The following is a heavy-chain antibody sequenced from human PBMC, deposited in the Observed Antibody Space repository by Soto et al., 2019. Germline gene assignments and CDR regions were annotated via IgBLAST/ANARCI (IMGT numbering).Heavy chain of an antibody. D-gene: IGHD3-3*01. CDR1: GGSISSYY. J-gene: IGHJ6*02. CDR2: IYYSGGT. V-gene: IGHV4-59*01. Sequence: SETLSLTCTVSGGSISSYYWSWIRQPPGKGLEWIGYIYYSGGTNYNPSLKSRVTISVDTSKNQFSLKLSSVTAADTAVYYCARDTYYDFWSGCCPYYYYYYGMDVWGQGTTVTVSS. CDR3: ARDTYYDFWSGCCPYYYYYYGMDV.